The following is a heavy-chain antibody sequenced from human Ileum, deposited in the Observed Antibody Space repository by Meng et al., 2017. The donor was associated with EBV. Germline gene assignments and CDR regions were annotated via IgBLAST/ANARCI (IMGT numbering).Heavy chain of an antibody. CDR2: IYHSGST. CDR1: SDSISSHNW. J-gene: IGHJ4*02. Sequence: VQLQESGQGLVNLSGTLSLTGAFASDSISSHNWWSWVRQPPGKGLEWIGEIYHSGSTNYNPSFKSRVTMSVDKSKNQISLNLSSVTAADTAVYYCASGRDYAWHSWGRGTLVTASS. D-gene: IGHD4-17*01. V-gene: IGHV4-4*02. CDR3: ASGRDYAWHS.